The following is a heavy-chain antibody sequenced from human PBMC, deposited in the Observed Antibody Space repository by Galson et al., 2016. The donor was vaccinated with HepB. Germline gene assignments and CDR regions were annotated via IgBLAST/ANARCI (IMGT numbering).Heavy chain of an antibody. CDR2: INEDGSAK. D-gene: IGHD3-9*01. CDR1: GFTFSNYW. Sequence: SLRLSCAASGFTFSNYWMSWVRQAPGKGLEWVANINEDGSAKYYVDSVKGRFTISRDNAKNSLYLQMNSLRAEDTAVYYCAREYDILTRYHTSDNGMDVWGQGTTVTVSS. CDR3: AREYDILTRYHTSDNGMDV. J-gene: IGHJ6*02. V-gene: IGHV3-7*01.